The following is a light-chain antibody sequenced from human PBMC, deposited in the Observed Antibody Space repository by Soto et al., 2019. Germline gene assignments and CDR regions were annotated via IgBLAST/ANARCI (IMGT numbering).Light chain of an antibody. J-gene: IGLJ2*01. Sequence: QSVLTQPPSVSAAPGQKVTISCSGSSSNIGKNYVSWYQQLPGTAPELLIHDNNKRPSGIADRFSGSKSGASATLGITGLQTGDEADYYCGTWDSSLSAVVFGGGTKLTVL. V-gene: IGLV1-51*01. CDR1: SSNIGKNY. CDR3: GTWDSSLSAVV. CDR2: DNN.